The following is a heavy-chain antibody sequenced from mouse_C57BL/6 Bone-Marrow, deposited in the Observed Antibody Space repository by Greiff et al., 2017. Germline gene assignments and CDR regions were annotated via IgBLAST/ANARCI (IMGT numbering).Heavy chain of an antibody. Sequence: EVKLVESGEGLVKPGGSLKLSCAASGFTFSSYAMSWVRQTPEKRLEWVAYISSGGDYIYYADPVKGRFTISRDNARNTLYLQMSSLKSEDTAMYYCTRERYYFDYWGQGTTLTVSS. CDR2: ISSGGDYI. CDR3: TRERYYFDY. V-gene: IGHV5-9-1*02. CDR1: GFTFSSYA. J-gene: IGHJ2*01.